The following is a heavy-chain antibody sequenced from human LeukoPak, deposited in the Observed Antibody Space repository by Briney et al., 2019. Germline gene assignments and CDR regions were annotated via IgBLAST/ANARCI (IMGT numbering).Heavy chain of an antibody. CDR3: ARDRDCSSTSCYAPFDY. V-gene: IGHV3-64*01. Sequence: GGSLRLLCAASGFTLSSYAMHWVRQATWKGLEYVSAISSNGGSTYYANSVKGRFTISRDNSKNTLYLQMGSLRAEDMAAYYCARDRDCSSTSCYAPFDYWGQGTLVTVSS. CDR2: ISSNGGST. CDR1: GFTLSSYA. D-gene: IGHD2-2*01. J-gene: IGHJ4*02.